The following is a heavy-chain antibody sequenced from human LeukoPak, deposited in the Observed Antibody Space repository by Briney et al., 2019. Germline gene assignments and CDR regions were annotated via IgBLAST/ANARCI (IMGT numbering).Heavy chain of an antibody. V-gene: IGHV1-8*01. CDR1: GYTFTSFD. CDR2: MNPNSGNT. CDR3: ARFQYYDFWSGYTPRVYYYGMDV. D-gene: IGHD3-3*01. Sequence: ASVKVSCKASGYTFTSFDINWVRQATGQGLEWMGWMNPNSGNTGYAQKFQGRVTMTRNTSISTAYMELSSLRSEDTAVYYCARFQYYDFWSGYTPRVYYYGMDVWGQGTTVTVS. J-gene: IGHJ6*02.